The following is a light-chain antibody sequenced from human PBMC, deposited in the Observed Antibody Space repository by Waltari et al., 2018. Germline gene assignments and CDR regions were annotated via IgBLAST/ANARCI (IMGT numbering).Light chain of an antibody. CDR2: GAS. J-gene: IGKJ1*01. Sequence: EIVVTQSPGTLSLSPGERATLSCRASQIVSSSYLAWYQQKPGQSPRLLIYGASSRATGIPDRFSGSGSGTDFTLTISRLEPEDFAVYYCQQVGNSPWSFGQGTKVEIK. CDR3: QQVGNSPWS. CDR1: QIVSSSY. V-gene: IGKV3-20*01.